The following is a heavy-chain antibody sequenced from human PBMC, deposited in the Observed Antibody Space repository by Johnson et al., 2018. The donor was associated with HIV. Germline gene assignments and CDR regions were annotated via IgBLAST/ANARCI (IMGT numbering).Heavy chain of an antibody. CDR1: GFTFSNYA. Sequence: VQLVESGGGLVKPGGSLRLSCGASGFTFSNYAMSWVRQAPGKGLEWVSSISGSTGRTNYADSVKGRFTISRDNSKNTLSLQMISLRAEDTAMYYCAKARSLLDYGGFDAFDIWGQGTLVIVSS. CDR3: AKARSLLDYGGFDAFDI. J-gene: IGHJ3*02. D-gene: IGHD4-23*01. V-gene: IGHV3-23*04. CDR2: ISGSTGRT.